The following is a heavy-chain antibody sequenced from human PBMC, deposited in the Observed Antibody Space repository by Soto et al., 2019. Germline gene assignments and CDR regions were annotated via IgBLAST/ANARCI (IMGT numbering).Heavy chain of an antibody. D-gene: IGHD6-13*01. CDR1: GYTFTSYG. J-gene: IGHJ6*03. CDR2: ISAYNGNT. V-gene: IGHV1-18*01. CDR3: ARESGSSWYTTTYYYYYMDV. Sequence: ASVKGACKASGYTFTSYGSGWVRQATGQGLEWMGWISAYNGNTNYAQKLQGRVTMTTDTSTSTAYMELRSLRSDDTAVYYCARESGSSWYTTTYYYYYMDVWGKGTTVTVSS.